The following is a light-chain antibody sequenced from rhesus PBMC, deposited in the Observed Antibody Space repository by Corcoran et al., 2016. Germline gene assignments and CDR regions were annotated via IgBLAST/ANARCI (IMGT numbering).Light chain of an antibody. J-gene: IGLJ1*01. CDR1: SRDVGGYNY. CDR3: CSHGTGSNYYI. V-gene: IGLV2-38*01. Sequence: QSALTQPPSVSKSLGQSVTISCTGTSRDVGGYNYVSWYQQHPGKVPKLLIYEVTKRPSGVSDRFSGSKSGNTASLTISGLQAEDEADYYCCSHGTGSNYYIFGGGTRLTVL. CDR2: EVT.